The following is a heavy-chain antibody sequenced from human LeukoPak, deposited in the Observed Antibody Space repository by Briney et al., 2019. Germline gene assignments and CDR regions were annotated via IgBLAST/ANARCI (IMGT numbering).Heavy chain of an antibody. CDR2: IYTSGST. CDR1: GGSISSYY. V-gene: IGHV4-4*07. Sequence: TSETLSLTCTVSGGSISSYYWSWIRQPAGKGLEWIGRIYTSGSTNYNPSLRSRVTMSVDASKNQFSLKLSSVTAADTAVYYCARGRFAATTAYYYYGMDVWGQGTTVTVSS. D-gene: IGHD1-7*01. CDR3: ARGRFAATTAYYYYGMDV. J-gene: IGHJ6*02.